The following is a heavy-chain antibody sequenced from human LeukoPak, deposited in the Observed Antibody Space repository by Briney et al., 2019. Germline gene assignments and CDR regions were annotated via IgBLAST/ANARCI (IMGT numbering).Heavy chain of an antibody. CDR1: GFTFTSSA. J-gene: IGHJ4*02. V-gene: IGHV1-58*02. Sequence: SVKVSCKASGFTFTSSAMQWVRQARGQRLEWIGWIVVGSGNTNYAQKFQERVTITRDMSTSTAYMELSSLRSEDTAVYYCAADRYCSGGSCYPDFDYWGQGTLATVSS. CDR2: IVVGSGNT. D-gene: IGHD2-15*01. CDR3: AADRYCSGGSCYPDFDY.